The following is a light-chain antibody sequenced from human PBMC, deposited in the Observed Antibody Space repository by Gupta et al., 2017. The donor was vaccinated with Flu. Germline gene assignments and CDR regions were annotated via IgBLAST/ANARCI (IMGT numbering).Light chain of an antibody. V-gene: IGLV2-23*01. CDR2: EGS. J-gene: IGLJ2*01. CDR1: SSDVGSYNL. Sequence: QSALTQPASVSGSPGQSITISCTGTSSDVGSYNLVSWYQQHPGKAPKLMVYEGSKRPSGVSNRFSGSKSGNPAFLAIPGLQAEDEADYYCCSYAGSSTSYVVFGGGTKLTVL. CDR3: CSYAGSSTSYVV.